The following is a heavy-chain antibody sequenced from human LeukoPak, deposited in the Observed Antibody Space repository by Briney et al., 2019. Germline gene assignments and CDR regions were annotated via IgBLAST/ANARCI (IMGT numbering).Heavy chain of an antibody. CDR3: ARDLGYDSSGALWY. V-gene: IGHV3-30-3*01. CDR1: GFTFSSYA. D-gene: IGHD3-22*01. Sequence: GGSLRLSCAASGFTFSSYAMHWVRQAPGKGLEWVAVISYDGSNKYYADSVKGRFTISRDNSKNTLYLQVDSLRAEDTAVYYCARDLGYDSSGALWYWGQGTLVTVSS. CDR2: ISYDGSNK. J-gene: IGHJ4*02.